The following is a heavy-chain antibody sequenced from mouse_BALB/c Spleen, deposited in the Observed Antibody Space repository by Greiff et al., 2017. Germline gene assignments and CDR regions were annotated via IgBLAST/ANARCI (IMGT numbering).Heavy chain of an antibody. D-gene: IGHD2-1*01. CDR2: INPSSGYT. CDR3: ARGGGNYYFDY. J-gene: IGHJ2*01. Sequence: QVQLKESAAELARPGASVKMSCKASGYTFTSYTMHWVKQRPGQGLEWIGYINPSSGYTEYNQKFKDKTTLTADKSSSTAYMQLSSLTSEDSAVYYCARGGGNYYFDYWGQGTTLTVSS. CDR1: GYTFTSYT. V-gene: IGHV1-4*02.